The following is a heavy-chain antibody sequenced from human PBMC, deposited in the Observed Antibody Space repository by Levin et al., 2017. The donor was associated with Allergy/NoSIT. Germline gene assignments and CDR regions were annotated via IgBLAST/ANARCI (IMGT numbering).Heavy chain of an antibody. J-gene: IGHJ5*02. V-gene: IGHV4-39*01. Sequence: SETLSLTCTVSGGSIITNSYYWGWIRQSPGKGLEWIGSIYHSGYTYYNPSLRSRVTISVDTPKNQLSLKLSSVTAAATALYYCARHFVCSGGSCYSGGWFDPWGQGALVSVSS. CDR2: IYHSGYT. CDR3: ARHFVCSGGSCYSGGWFDP. CDR1: GGSIITNSYY. D-gene: IGHD2-15*01.